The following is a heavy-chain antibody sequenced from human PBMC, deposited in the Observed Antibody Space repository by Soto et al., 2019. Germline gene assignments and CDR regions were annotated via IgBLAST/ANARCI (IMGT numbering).Heavy chain of an antibody. CDR3: ASSLYHYYYYGMDV. Sequence: SVKVSCKASGGTFSSYAISWVRQAPGQGLEWMGGIIPIFGTANYAQKFQGRVTITADESTSTAYMELSSLRSEDTAVYYCASSLYHYYYYGMDVWGQGXTVTVYS. V-gene: IGHV1-69*13. CDR2: IIPIFGTA. D-gene: IGHD3-16*01. CDR1: GGTFSSYA. J-gene: IGHJ6*02.